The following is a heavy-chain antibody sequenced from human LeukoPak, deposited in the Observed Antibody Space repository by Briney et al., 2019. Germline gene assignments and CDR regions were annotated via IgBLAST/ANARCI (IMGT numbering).Heavy chain of an antibody. D-gene: IGHD3-22*01. CDR1: GGTFSSYA. Sequence: ASVKVSCKASGGTFSSYAISWVRQAPGQGLEWMGRIIPILDIANYAQRFQGRVTITADKTTSTAYMELRSLRSEDTAVYYCAAKLDTYYYDSSGYYYFDYWGQGTLVTVSS. V-gene: IGHV1-69*04. J-gene: IGHJ4*02. CDR2: IIPILDIA. CDR3: AAKLDTYYYDSSGYYYFDY.